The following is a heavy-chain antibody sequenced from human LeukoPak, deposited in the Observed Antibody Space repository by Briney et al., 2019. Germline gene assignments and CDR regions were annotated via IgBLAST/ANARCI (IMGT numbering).Heavy chain of an antibody. CDR2: INPSGGST. V-gene: IGHV1-46*01. Sequence: ASVKVSCKASGYTFTSYYMHWVRQAPGQGLEWMGIINPSGGSTSYAQKCQGRVTMTRDTSTSTVYMELSSLRPEDTAVYYCARAEAGTIQHWGQGTLVTASS. CDR3: ARAEAGTIQH. J-gene: IGHJ1*01. D-gene: IGHD6-19*01. CDR1: GYTFTSYY.